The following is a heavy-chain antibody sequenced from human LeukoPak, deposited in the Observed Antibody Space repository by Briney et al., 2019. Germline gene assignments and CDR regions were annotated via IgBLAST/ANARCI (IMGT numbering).Heavy chain of an antibody. CDR3: ARTPTAVVFLDY. CDR2: IYYSGST. Sequence: SETLSLTCTVSGGSISSGDYHWSGIRQPPGKGLEWIGYIYYSGSTYYNPSLKSRVTISVDTSKKQFSLKLSSVSAADTAIYYCARTPTAVVFLDYWGQGTLVTVPS. D-gene: IGHD5-18*01. V-gene: IGHV4-30-4*01. CDR1: GGSISSGDYH. J-gene: IGHJ4*02.